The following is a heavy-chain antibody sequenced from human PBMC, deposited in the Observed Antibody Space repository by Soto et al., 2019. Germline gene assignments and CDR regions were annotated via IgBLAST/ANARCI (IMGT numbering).Heavy chain of an antibody. D-gene: IGHD3-10*01. V-gene: IGHV1-46*01. CDR3: ARTYYYASGRDNWFDP. J-gene: IGHJ5*02. CDR2: INPSGGST. CDR1: GYTFTSYY. Sequence: ASVKVSCKASGYTFTSYYMHWVRQAPGQGLEWMGIINPSGGSTSYAQKFQGRVTMTRDTSTSTVYMELSSLRSADTALYYCARTYYYASGRDNWFDPWGQGTLVTVSS.